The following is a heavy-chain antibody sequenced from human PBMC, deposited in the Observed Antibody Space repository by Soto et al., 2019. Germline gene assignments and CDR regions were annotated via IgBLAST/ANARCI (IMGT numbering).Heavy chain of an antibody. CDR1: GGSVSSGSYY. D-gene: IGHD3-10*01. CDR3: ARGVVRGVLYYYYGMDV. CDR2: IYYSGST. V-gene: IGHV4-61*01. Sequence: PSETLSLTCTVSGGSVSSGSYYWSWIRQPPGKGLEWIGYIYYSGSTNYNPSLKSRVTISVDTSKNQFSLKLSSVTAADTAVYYCARGVVRGVLYYYYGMDVWGQGTTVTVSS. J-gene: IGHJ6*02.